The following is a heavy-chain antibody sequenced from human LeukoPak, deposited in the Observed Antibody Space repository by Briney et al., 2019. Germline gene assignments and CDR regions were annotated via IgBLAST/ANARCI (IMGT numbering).Heavy chain of an antibody. CDR1: GGSISSYY. Sequence: SETLSLTCTVSGGSISSYYWSWIRQPPGKGLEWIGYIYYGGSANYNPSLKSRVTISVDTSKNQFSLKLSSVTAADTAVYYCARDKLIAARPYAFDIWGQGTMVTVSS. CDR3: ARDKLIAARPYAFDI. V-gene: IGHV4-59*01. D-gene: IGHD6-6*01. J-gene: IGHJ3*02. CDR2: IYYGGSA.